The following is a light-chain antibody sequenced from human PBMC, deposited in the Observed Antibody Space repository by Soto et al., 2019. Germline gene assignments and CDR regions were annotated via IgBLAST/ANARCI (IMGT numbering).Light chain of an antibody. CDR3: AAWDDSLSSVV. V-gene: IGLV1-47*01. Sequence: QSVLTQPPSASRTPGQRVTISCSGSSSNIGSNSVYWYQQLPGTAPKLLMSRDNQRPSGVPDRFSGSKSGTSASLAISGLRSEDEADYYCAAWDDSLSSVVFGGGTKLAVL. J-gene: IGLJ2*01. CDR1: SSNIGSNS. CDR2: RDN.